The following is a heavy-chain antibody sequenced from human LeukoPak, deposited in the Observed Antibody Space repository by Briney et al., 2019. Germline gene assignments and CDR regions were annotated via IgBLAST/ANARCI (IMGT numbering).Heavy chain of an antibody. Sequence: PGGSLRLSCAASGFTFSSYWMSWVRQAPGKGLEWVANIKQDGSEKYYVDSVKGRFTISRDNAKNSLYLQMNSLRAEDTAVYYCARQMTSVRSSAFDIWGQRTMVTGSS. J-gene: IGHJ3*02. D-gene: IGHD4-17*01. CDR3: ARQMTSVRSSAFDI. V-gene: IGHV3-7*01. CDR1: GFTFSSYW. CDR2: IKQDGSEK.